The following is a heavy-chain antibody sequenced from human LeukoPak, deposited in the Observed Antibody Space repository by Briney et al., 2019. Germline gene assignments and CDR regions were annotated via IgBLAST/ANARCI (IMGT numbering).Heavy chain of an antibody. V-gene: IGHV3-23*01. J-gene: IGHJ3*01. D-gene: IGHD4-17*01. CDR3: AKGRYGDYYDGFDV. CDR1: GFTFSNYG. CDR2: IRGSGSDT. Sequence: GGSLRLSCAASGFTFSNYGMTWVRQAPGNGLEWVSTIRGSGSDTYYVDSVKGRFIMSRDNSKDMLFLQMTGLRAEDTALYYCAKGRYGDYYDGFDVWGQGTLVTVSS.